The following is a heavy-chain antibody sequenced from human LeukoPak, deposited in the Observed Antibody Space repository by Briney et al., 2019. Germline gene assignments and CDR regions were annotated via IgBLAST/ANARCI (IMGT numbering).Heavy chain of an antibody. Sequence: PGGSLRLSCAPSGFTFSSYAMRWVRQAPGKGLEWVSAISGSGGSTYYADSVKGRFTISRDNSKNTLYLQMNSLRAEDTAVYYCSKDSGSMTGTTFSYWGQGTLVTVSS. CDR3: SKDSGSMTGTTFSY. D-gene: IGHD1-7*01. CDR1: GFTFSSYA. J-gene: IGHJ4*02. V-gene: IGHV3-23*01. CDR2: ISGSGGST.